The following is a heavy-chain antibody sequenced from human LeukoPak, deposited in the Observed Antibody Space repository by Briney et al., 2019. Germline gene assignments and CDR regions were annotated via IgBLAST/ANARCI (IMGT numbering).Heavy chain of an antibody. CDR2: IYYSGST. V-gene: IGHV4-59*08. CDR3: ARRTLCCGERFDP. Sequence: KPSETLSLTCTVSGGSISSYYWSWIRQPPGKGLEWIGYIYYSGSTNYNPSLKSRVIISVDTSKNQFSLKLSSVTAADTAVYYCARRTLCCGERFDPWGQGTLVTVSS. J-gene: IGHJ5*02. D-gene: IGHD3-16*01. CDR1: GGSISSYY.